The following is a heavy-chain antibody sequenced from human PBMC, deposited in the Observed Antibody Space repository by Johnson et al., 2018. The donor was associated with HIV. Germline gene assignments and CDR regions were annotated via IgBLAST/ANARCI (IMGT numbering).Heavy chain of an antibody. Sequence: VQLVESGGGLVQRGGSLRLYCAASGFPVSSNSMSWVRQAPGKGLEWVSVFFSGGSTYYADSVQGRFTISRDNSKNTLYLQMNSLRAEDTALYYCARDLRNSGWSNGFDVWDQGTMVTVSS. CDR1: GFPVSSNS. CDR3: ARDLRNSGWSNGFDV. V-gene: IGHV3-53*01. J-gene: IGHJ3*01. D-gene: IGHD6-19*01. CDR2: FFSGGST.